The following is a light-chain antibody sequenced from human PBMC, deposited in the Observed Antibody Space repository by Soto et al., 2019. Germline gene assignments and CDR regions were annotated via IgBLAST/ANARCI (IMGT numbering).Light chain of an antibody. CDR2: DVS. J-gene: IGLJ2*01. CDR1: SSDVGGYNY. CDR3: SSYTTSSPHVV. V-gene: IGLV2-14*01. Sequence: QSALTQPASVSGSPGQSITISCTGTSSDVGGYNYVSWYQQHPGKAPKLMIYDVSNRPSGVSNRFSGSKSGNTASLTNSGLQAEDEAEYYCSSYTTSSPHVVFGGGTKLTVL.